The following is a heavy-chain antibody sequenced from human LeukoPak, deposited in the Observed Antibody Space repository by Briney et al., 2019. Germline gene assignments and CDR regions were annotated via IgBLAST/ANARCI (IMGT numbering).Heavy chain of an antibody. Sequence: GGSLRLSCAAPGLAVSSNYISWVRQAPGKGLEWVSVLYSGGSTSYADSVKGRFTISRDNSKNMVYLEMNSLTAEDTAVYFCARGDSGRWNYKRGYDYWGQGTLVTVSS. CDR2: LYSGGST. CDR1: GLAVSSNY. J-gene: IGHJ4*02. V-gene: IGHV3-53*01. D-gene: IGHD1-26*01. CDR3: ARGDSGRWNYKRGYDY.